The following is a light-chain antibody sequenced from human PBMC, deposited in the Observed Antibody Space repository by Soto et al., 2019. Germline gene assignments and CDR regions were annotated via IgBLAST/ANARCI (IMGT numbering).Light chain of an antibody. Sequence: VMTQSPATLSVSPGDSVTFSCRASQSVWSNNNNYLAWFQQKPGQPPRLFIYWASTRGSGVPDRFSGSGSGTDFTLTISNVEAEDVAIYYCQQYHSAPITFGQGTRLEIK. J-gene: IGKJ5*01. CDR1: QSVWSNNNNY. V-gene: IGKV4-1*01. CDR2: WAS. CDR3: QQYHSAPIT.